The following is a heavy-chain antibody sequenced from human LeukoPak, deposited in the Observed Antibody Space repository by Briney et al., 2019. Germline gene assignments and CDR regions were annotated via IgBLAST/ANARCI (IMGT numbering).Heavy chain of an antibody. D-gene: IGHD6-6*01. J-gene: IGHJ4*02. CDR3: ARDGSDHSSSSHYTFDY. V-gene: IGHV3-74*01. CDR2: INSDGSST. Sequence: PVGSPRLSCAASGFTFSSYWMHWVRPAPGKGLGWVSRINSDGSSTSYADSVKGRFTISRDNAKNTLYLQMNSLRAEDTAVYYCARDGSDHSSSSHYTFDYWGQGTLVTVSS. CDR1: GFTFSSYW.